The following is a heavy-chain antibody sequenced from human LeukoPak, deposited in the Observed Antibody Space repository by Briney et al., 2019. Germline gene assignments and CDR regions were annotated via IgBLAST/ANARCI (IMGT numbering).Heavy chain of an antibody. CDR2: IKQDGSEK. Sequence: PGGSLRLSCAASGFTFSSYWMSWVRQAPGKGLEWVANIKQDGSEKYYVDSVKGRFTISRDNAKNSLYLQMNSLRAEDTAVYYCARYGVPRTDAFDIWGQGTMVTVSS. V-gene: IGHV3-7*01. J-gene: IGHJ3*02. D-gene: IGHD3-10*01. CDR1: GFTFSSYW. CDR3: ARYGVPRTDAFDI.